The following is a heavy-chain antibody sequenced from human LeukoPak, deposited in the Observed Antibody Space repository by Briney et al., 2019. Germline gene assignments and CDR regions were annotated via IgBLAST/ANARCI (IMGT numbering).Heavy chain of an antibody. CDR3: ARVTGGDYDILTGYFDYFDY. CDR1: GYTFTSYY. Sequence: ASVKVSCKASGYTFTSYYMHWVRQAPGQGLEWMGIINPSGGSTSYAQKFQGRVTMTRDTSTSTVYMELSSLRSEDTAVYYCARVTGGDYDILTGYFDYFDYWGQGTLVTVSS. CDR2: INPSGGST. J-gene: IGHJ4*02. D-gene: IGHD3-9*01. V-gene: IGHV1-46*01.